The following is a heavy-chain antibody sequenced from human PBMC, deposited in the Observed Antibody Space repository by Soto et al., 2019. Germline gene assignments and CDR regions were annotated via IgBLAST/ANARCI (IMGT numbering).Heavy chain of an antibody. J-gene: IGHJ4*02. CDR3: AHRILRTVFGLVTTTAIYFDF. CDR2: IYWDDDK. V-gene: IGHV2-5*02. D-gene: IGHD3-3*01. Sequence: QITLNESGPTVVKPAEPLTLTCTFSGFSLTTSGVGVGWIRQSPGKAPEWLALIYWDDDKRYSASLKSRLTLTKDTSKNQVVLTRAIVDPADTATYYCAHRILRTVFGLVTTTAIYFDFWGQGTPVVVSS. CDR1: GFSLTTSGVG.